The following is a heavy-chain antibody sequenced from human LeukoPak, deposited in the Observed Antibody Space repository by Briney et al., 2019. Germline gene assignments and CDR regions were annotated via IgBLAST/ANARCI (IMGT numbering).Heavy chain of an antibody. CDR2: INHSGST. CDR1: GFTFSSYA. CDR3: ARGSSSSWYLVVVHNWFDP. Sequence: PGGSLRLSCAASGFTFSSYAMSWIRQPPGKGLEWIGEINHSGSTNYNPSLKSRVTTSVDTSKNQFSLKLSSVTAADTAVYYCARGSSSSWYLVVVHNWFDPWGQGTLVTVSS. V-gene: IGHV4-34*01. J-gene: IGHJ5*02. D-gene: IGHD6-13*01.